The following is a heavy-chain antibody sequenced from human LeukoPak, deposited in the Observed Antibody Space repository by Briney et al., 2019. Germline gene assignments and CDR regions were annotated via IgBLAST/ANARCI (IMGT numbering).Heavy chain of an antibody. CDR3: ARELRIVDTTMLNYYYYYYMDV. Sequence: GSLRLSCAASGSTVSNNYMNWVRQAPGKGLEWVSGIYSGATTYYADSVKGRFTISRDNSKNTLSLQMDSLRAEDTAVYYCARELRIVDTTMLNYYYYYYMDVWGKGTTVTVSS. V-gene: IGHV3-53*01. CDR1: GSTVSNNY. CDR2: IYSGATT. D-gene: IGHD5-18*01. J-gene: IGHJ6*03.